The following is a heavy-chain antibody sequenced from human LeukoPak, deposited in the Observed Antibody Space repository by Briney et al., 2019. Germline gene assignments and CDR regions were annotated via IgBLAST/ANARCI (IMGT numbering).Heavy chain of an antibody. Sequence: GASVKVSCKASGYTFTSYDINWVRQATGQGLEWMGWMNPNSGNTGYAQKFQGRVTMTRNTSISTAYMELSSLRSEDTAVYYCASSSYCGGDCPEVTRNDYWGQGTLVAVSS. CDR1: GYTFTSYD. D-gene: IGHD2-21*01. CDR2: MNPNSGNT. J-gene: IGHJ4*02. V-gene: IGHV1-8*01. CDR3: ASSSYCGGDCPEVTRNDY.